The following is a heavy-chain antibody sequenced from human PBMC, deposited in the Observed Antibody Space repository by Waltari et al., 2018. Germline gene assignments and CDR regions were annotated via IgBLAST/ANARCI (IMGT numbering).Heavy chain of an antibody. CDR2: MNPNSGNT. D-gene: IGHD6-13*01. CDR3: ARGAEAAGRWFDP. J-gene: IGHJ5*02. V-gene: IGHV1-8*01. Sequence: QVQLVQSGAEVKKPGASVKVSCKASGDTFTSYDLPWLRRATGQGLEWMGWMNPNSGNTGYAQKFQGRVTMTRNTSISTAYMELSSLRSEDTAVYYCARGAEAAGRWFDPWGQGTLVTVSS. CDR1: GDTFTSYD.